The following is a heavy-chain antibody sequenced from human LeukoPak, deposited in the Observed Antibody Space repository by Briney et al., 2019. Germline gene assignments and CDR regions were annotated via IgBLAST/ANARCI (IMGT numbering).Heavy chain of an antibody. J-gene: IGHJ4*02. Sequence: SETLSLTCTVSGGSISSSSYYWGWIRQPPGKGLEWIGSIYYSGSTYYNPSLKSRVTISVDTSKNQFSLKLSSVTAADTAVYYCARGAITIFGVAFDYWGQGTLVTVSS. D-gene: IGHD3-3*01. V-gene: IGHV4-39*07. CDR3: ARGAITIFGVAFDY. CDR2: IYYSGST. CDR1: GGSISSSSYY.